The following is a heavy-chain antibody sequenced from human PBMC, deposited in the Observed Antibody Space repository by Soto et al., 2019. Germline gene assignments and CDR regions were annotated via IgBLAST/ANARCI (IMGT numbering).Heavy chain of an antibody. J-gene: IGHJ5*02. CDR1: GGSISKSSYY. CDR3: SRRAPEGFDP. V-gene: IGHV4-39*01. Sequence: SETLSLTCTVSGGSISKSSYYWVWIRQPPGKGLEWVGSMSYSGSTYYNPSLKSRVAISVDTSRNQLSLQVSSVTAADTAVYYCSRRAPEGFDPWGQGTLVTVSS. CDR2: MSYSGST.